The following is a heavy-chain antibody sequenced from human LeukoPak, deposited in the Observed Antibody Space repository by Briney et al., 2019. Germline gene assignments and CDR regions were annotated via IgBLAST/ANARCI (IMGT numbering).Heavy chain of an antibody. CDR1: GGSISSYY. CDR3: ARSDYKGFWYFDL. Sequence: SETLSLTCTVSGGSISSYYWSWIRQPPGKGLEWIGYIYYSGGTNYNPSLKSRVTISVDTSKNQFSLKLSSVTAADTAVYYCARSDYKGFWYFDLWGRGTLVTVSS. CDR2: IYYSGGT. D-gene: IGHD4-11*01. V-gene: IGHV4-59*08. J-gene: IGHJ2*01.